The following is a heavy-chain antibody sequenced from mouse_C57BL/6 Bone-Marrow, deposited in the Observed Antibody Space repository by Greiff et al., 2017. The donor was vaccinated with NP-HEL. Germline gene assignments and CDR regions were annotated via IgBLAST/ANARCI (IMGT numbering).Heavy chain of an antibody. V-gene: IGHV4-1*01. Sequence: AAGGVDFSRYWMSWVRRAPGKGLEWIGEINPDSSTINYAPSLKDKFIISRDNAKNTLYLQMSKVRSEDTALYYCARDTTVVPFDYWGQGTTLTVSS. CDR3: ARDTTVVPFDY. D-gene: IGHD1-1*01. CDR2: INPDSSTI. J-gene: IGHJ2*01. CDR1: GVDFSRYW.